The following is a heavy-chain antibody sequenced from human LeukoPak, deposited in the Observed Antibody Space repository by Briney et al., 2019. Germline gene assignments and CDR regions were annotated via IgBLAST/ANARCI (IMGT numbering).Heavy chain of an antibody. J-gene: IGHJ4*02. CDR1: GGSLSGYY. V-gene: IGHV4-34*01. CDR2: INHSGST. CDR3: ARGLRLRPEPLVGATIRSILFGD. Sequence: SETLSLTCAVYGGSLSGYYWSWIRQPPGKGLEWIGEINHSGSTNYNPSLKSRVTISVDTSKNQFSLKLSSVTAADTAVYYCARGLRLRPEPLVGATIRSILFGDWGQGTLVTVSS. D-gene: IGHD1-26*01.